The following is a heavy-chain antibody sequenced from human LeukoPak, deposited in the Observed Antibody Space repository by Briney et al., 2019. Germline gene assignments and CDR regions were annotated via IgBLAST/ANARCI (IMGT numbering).Heavy chain of an antibody. D-gene: IGHD6-19*01. J-gene: IGHJ5*02. CDR1: GGSISSGSYY. CDR3: ARIPKPGIAVAGMVHDWFDP. V-gene: IGHV4-61*02. Sequence: PSETLSLTCTVSGGSISSGSYYWSWIRQPAGKGLDGIGRIYTSGSTNYNPSLKSRDTISVDTSKNQFSLKLSSVTAADTAVYYCARIPKPGIAVAGMVHDWFDPWGQGTLVTVSS. CDR2: IYTSGST.